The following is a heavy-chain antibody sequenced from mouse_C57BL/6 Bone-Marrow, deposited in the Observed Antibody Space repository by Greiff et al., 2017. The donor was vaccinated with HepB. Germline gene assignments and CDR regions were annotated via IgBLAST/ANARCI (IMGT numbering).Heavy chain of an antibody. D-gene: IGHD1-1*01. CDR2: FYPGSGSI. Sequence: VQLQQSGAELVKPGASVKLSCKASGYTFTEYTIHWVKQRSGQGLEWIGWFYPGSGSIKYNEKFKDKATLTADKSSSTVYMELSRLTSEDSAVYFCARHEEGYYYGRSPYWYFDVWGTGTTVTVSS. CDR3: ARHEEGYYYGRSPYWYFDV. CDR1: GYTFTEYT. J-gene: IGHJ1*03. V-gene: IGHV1-62-2*01.